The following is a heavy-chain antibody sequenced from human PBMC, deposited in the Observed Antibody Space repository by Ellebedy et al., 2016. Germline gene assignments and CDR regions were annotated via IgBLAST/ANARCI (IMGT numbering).Heavy chain of an antibody. CDR1: GTSLIDYH. Sequence: SETLSLTCSVSGTSLIDYHWSWIRQSPRKGLEWIGTVYHTGSTIYNPSLQSRVTISVDTSKNQFSLKPSSVTAADTAVYYCTRTVQLAFYMNVWGRGTSVTVSS. J-gene: IGHJ6*03. V-gene: IGHV4-59*08. CDR2: VYHTGST. D-gene: IGHD5-24*01. CDR3: TRTVQLAFYMNV.